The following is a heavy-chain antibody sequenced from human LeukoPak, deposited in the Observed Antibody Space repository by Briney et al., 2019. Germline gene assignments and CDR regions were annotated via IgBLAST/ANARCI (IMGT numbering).Heavy chain of an antibody. V-gene: IGHV3-7*01. CDR1: GFTFSNYW. D-gene: IGHD3-3*01. CDR2: IKQDGSEK. CDR3: ARSLYFWSGSSS. J-gene: IGHJ5*02. Sequence: GGSLRLSCAASGFTFSNYWMNWVRQAPGKGLEWVANIKQDGSEKYHVDSVKGRFTISRDNAKNSLYLQMNSLRAEDTAVYSCARSLYFWSGSSSWGQGTLVTVSS.